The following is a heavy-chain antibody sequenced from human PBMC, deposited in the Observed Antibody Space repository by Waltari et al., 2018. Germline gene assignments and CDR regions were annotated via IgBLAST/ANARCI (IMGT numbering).Heavy chain of an antibody. CDR1: GYTFTDYY. V-gene: IGHV1-69-2*01. CDR3: ATNRPYSSGWYISPGDAFDI. J-gene: IGHJ3*02. Sequence: VQLVQSGAEVKKPGATVKISCKASGYTFTDYYMHWVQPAPGKGPGWMGRVDPEDGETIYAEKCQGRVTITADTSTDTAYMELSSLRSEDTAVYYCATNRPYSSGWYISPGDAFDIWGQGTMVTVSS. D-gene: IGHD6-19*01. CDR2: VDPEDGET.